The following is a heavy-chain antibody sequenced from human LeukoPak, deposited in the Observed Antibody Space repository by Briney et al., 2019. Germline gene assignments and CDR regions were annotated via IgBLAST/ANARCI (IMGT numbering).Heavy chain of an antibody. CDR1: GYTFTSYG. CDR3: ASTYCSSTSGYYFDY. J-gene: IGHJ4*02. Sequence: ASVKVSCRASGYTFTSYGISWVRQAPGQGLEWMGWISAYNGNTNYAQKLQGRVTMTTDTSTSTAYMELRSLRSDDTAVYYCASTYCSSTSGYYFDYWGQGTLVTVSS. CDR2: ISAYNGNT. V-gene: IGHV1-18*01. D-gene: IGHD2-2*01.